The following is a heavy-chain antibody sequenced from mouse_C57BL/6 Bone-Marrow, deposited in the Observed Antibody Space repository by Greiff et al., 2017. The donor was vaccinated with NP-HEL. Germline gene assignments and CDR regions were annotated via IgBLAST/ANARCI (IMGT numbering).Heavy chain of an antibody. V-gene: IGHV1-55*01. CDR3: AITGTRYFDV. CDR1: GYTFTSYW. CDR2: IYPGSGST. Sequence: QVQLQQPGAELVKPGASVKMSCKASGYTFTSYWITWVKQRPGQGLEWIGDIYPGSGSTNYNEKFKSKATLTVDTSSRTAYMQRSSLTSEDSAVYYCAITGTRYFDVWGTGTTVTVSS. J-gene: IGHJ1*03. D-gene: IGHD4-1*01.